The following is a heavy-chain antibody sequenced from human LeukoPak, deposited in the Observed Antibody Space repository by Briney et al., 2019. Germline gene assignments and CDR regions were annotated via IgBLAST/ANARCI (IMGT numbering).Heavy chain of an antibody. V-gene: IGHV1-18*04. CDR1: GYTFIGYY. Sequence: GASVKVSCKASGYTFIGYYMHRVRQAPGQGLEWMGWISAYNGNTNYAQKLQGRVTMTTDTSTSTAYMELRSLRSDDTAVYYCASGSLRFGDPGFDYWGQGTLVTVSS. CDR3: ASGSLRFGDPGFDY. CDR2: ISAYNGNT. D-gene: IGHD3-10*01. J-gene: IGHJ4*02.